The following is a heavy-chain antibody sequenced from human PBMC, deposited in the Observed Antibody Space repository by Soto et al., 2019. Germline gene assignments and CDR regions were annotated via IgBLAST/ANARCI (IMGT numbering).Heavy chain of an antibody. V-gene: IGHV3-11*01. Sequence: GGSLRLSCAASGIVFGDYMSWVRQAPGKGLEWLSYISGSGRTIYSADSVKGRFTISRDNATNSLYLQMNTVRTEDTAVYYCARLPFPWGWFDPWGQGTLVTVSS. J-gene: IGHJ5*02. CDR2: ISGSGRTI. CDR1: GIVFGDY. D-gene: IGHD3-16*01. CDR3: ARLPFPWGWFDP.